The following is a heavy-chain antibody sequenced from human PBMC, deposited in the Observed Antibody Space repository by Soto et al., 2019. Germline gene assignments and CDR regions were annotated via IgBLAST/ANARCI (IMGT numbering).Heavy chain of an antibody. CDR2: VWSDGSKE. CDR3: ARRSSGTHGVDY. V-gene: IGHV3-33*01. D-gene: IGHD1-26*01. J-gene: IGHJ4*02. CDR1: GFTFSTYG. Sequence: QVQLVESGGGVVQPGRSLRLSCAASGFTFSTYGVHWVRQAPGKGLEWVAVVWSDGSKEFYADSVKGRFTISRDNSKNTVYLQMNSLRAEYTAVYYCARRSSGTHGVDYWGQGTMVTVSS.